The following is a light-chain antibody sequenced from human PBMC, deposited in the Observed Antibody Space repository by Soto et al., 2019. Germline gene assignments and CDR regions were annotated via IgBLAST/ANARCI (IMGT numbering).Light chain of an antibody. CDR1: QGITND. Sequence: AIQLTQSPSSLSASVGDRVTINCRASQGITNDLGWYQQKSGKAPKLLIHGASTLQSGVPSRFSGSGSGTDFTLTISSLQPEDFATYYCLQDHSYPLTFGGGTKVDIK. V-gene: IGKV1-6*01. CDR3: LQDHSYPLT. J-gene: IGKJ4*01. CDR2: GAS.